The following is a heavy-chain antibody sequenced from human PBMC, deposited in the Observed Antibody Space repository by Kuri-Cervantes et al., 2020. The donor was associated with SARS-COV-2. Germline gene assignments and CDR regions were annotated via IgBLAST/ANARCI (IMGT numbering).Heavy chain of an antibody. J-gene: IGHJ6*02. D-gene: IGHD3-16*01. CDR2: IYYSGST. V-gene: IGHV4-30-4*01. CDR1: GCPISSADYF. CDR3: ASCPGGLRYYYYGLDV. Sequence: GCPISSADYFWSWIRQPPGKGLEWIGYIYYSGSTYYNPCLKSRITISVDTSKNQFSLKLSSVIAADTAVYYCASCPGGLRYYYYGLDVWGQGTTVTVSS.